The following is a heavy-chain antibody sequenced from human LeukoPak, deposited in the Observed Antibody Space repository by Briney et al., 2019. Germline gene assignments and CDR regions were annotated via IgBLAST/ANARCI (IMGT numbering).Heavy chain of an antibody. J-gene: IGHJ4*02. CDR1: GYTFTGYY. D-gene: IGHD1-26*01. CDR3: AREAGGSDTYYFDY. CDR2: INPKCDCI. V-gene: IGHV1-2*06. Sequence: ASVKVSCKASGYTFTGYYIHWVRQAPGEALEWRGRINPKCDCINYAQKFQGRVTMTRDTAISTAYMEVSGLRSDDTAVYYCAREAGGSDTYYFDYWGQGVLVTVSS.